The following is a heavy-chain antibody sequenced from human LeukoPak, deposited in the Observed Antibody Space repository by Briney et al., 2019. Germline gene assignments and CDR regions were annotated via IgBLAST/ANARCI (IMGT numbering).Heavy chain of an antibody. V-gene: IGHV4-39*01. CDR1: GGSISSSNYY. CDR3: VRQWMRDSGAYYDFHH. D-gene: IGHD3-22*01. CDR2: IYYRGSA. J-gene: IGHJ4*02. Sequence: SETLSVTCTVSGGSISSSNYYWGWIRQPPGKGLEWIGTIYYRGSAYYNPSLKSRVTISVDTSKNQFSLKLSSVTAADTAVYYCVRQWMRDSGAYYDFHHWGQGTLVTVST.